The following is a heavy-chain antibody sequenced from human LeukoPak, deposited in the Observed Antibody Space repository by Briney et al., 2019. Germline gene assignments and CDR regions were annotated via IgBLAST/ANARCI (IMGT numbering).Heavy chain of an antibody. J-gene: IGHJ6*03. Sequence: GASVKVSCKASGYTFTSYDINWVRQATGQGLEWMGWMNPTSGNTGYAQKFQGRVTMTRNTSISTAYMELSSLRSEDTAVYYCARVESSSWGYYYYYYMDVWGKGTTVTVSS. V-gene: IGHV1-8*01. CDR2: MNPTSGNT. CDR1: GYTFTSYD. CDR3: ARVESSSWGYYYYYYMDV. D-gene: IGHD6-13*01.